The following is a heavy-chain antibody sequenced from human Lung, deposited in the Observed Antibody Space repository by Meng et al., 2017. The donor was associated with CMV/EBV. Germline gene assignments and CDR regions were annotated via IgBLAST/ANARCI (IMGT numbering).Heavy chain of an antibody. Sequence: QAELRESGPGLVKPSGTLSLTCAVSDGFIRRSNWGRWVRQPPGKVLEWIGEIYHSGSTNYNPSLKSRVTVSVDKSKTQFSLKLSSVTAADTAVYYCASFPPPGKQWLVTDYWGQGTLVTVSS. J-gene: IGHJ4*02. CDR2: IYHSGST. D-gene: IGHD6-19*01. CDR3: ASFPPPGKQWLVTDY. CDR1: DGFIRRSNW. V-gene: IGHV4-4*02.